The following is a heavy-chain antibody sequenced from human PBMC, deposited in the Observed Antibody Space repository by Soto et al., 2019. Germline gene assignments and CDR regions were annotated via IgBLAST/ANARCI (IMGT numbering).Heavy chain of an antibody. Sequence: ASVKVSCKASGFTFTSSAVQWVRQARGQRLEWIGWIVVGSGNTNYAQKFQERVTITRDMSTSTAYVELSSLRSEDTAVYYCAADPVYSGSYAFLYGMDVWGQGTTVTVSS. J-gene: IGHJ6*02. D-gene: IGHD1-26*01. V-gene: IGHV1-58*01. CDR3: AADPVYSGSYAFLYGMDV. CDR2: IVVGSGNT. CDR1: GFTFTSSA.